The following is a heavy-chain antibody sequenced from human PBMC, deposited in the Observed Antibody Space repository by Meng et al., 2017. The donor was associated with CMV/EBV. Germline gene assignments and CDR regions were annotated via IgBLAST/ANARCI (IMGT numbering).Heavy chain of an antibody. CDR1: TSS. D-gene: IGHD3-10*01. CDR3: ARDQRYYGSGSYYNSGWFDP. CDR2: TYYRSKWYN. J-gene: IGHJ5*02. V-gene: IGHV6-1*01. Sequence: TSSLNWIRQSPSRGLELLGRTYYRSKWYNDYAVSVKSRITINPDTSKNQFSLQLNSLTPEDTAVYYCARDQRYYGSGSYYNSGWFDPWGQGTLVTVSS.